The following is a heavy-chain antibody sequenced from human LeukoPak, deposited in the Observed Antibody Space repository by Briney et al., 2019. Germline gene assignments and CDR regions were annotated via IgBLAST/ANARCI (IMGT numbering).Heavy chain of an antibody. Sequence: PSETLSLTCTVSGGSISSGSYYWSWIRQPAGKGLEWIGRIYTSGSTNYNPSLKSRVTISVDTSKNQFSLKLSSVTAADTAVYYCARGSQWGIHWFDPWGQGTLVTVSS. CDR2: IYTSGST. CDR3: ARGSQWGIHWFDP. J-gene: IGHJ5*02. D-gene: IGHD3-16*01. V-gene: IGHV4-61*02. CDR1: GGSISSGSYY.